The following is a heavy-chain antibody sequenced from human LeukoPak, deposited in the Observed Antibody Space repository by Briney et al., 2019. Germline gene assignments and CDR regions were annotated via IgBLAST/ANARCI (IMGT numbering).Heavy chain of an antibody. CDR2: ISAHNGNT. CDR3: ARDHSYASRGGSFDY. Sequence: GASVKVSFKASGYSFTNYGISWVRQAPGQGLEWMGWISAHNGNTNYAQKLQGRVTMTTDTSTSTAYMELRTLRSDDTAVYYCARDHSYASRGGSFDYWGQGTLVTVSS. V-gene: IGHV1-18*01. CDR1: GYSFTNYG. J-gene: IGHJ4*02. D-gene: IGHD3-16*01.